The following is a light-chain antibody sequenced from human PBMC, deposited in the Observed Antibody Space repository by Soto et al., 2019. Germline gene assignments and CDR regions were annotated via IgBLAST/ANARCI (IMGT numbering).Light chain of an antibody. V-gene: IGLV2-11*01. CDR3: CSYAGSYTYV. Sequence: QSVLTQPPSVSGAPGQTVTISCTGSSSNIGAGFDVSWYQQHPGKAPKLMIYDVSKRPSGVPDRFSGSKSGNTASLTISGLQAEDEADYYCCSYAGSYTYVFGTGTKVTVL. CDR1: SSNIGAGFD. CDR2: DVS. J-gene: IGLJ1*01.